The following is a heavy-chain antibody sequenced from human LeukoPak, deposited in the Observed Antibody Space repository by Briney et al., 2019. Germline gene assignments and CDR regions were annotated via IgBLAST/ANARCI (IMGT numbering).Heavy chain of an antibody. CDR3: AKGSRGSRPYYFDF. CDR1: GFTFSSYW. J-gene: IGHJ4*02. Sequence: GGSLRLSCAASGFTFSSYWMSWVRQAPGKGLEWVSVIYSGGSTYYADSVKGRFTISRDNSKNTLYLQMNSLRAEDTAVYYCAKGSRGSRPYYFDFWGQGTLVTVSS. V-gene: IGHV3-53*01. CDR2: IYSGGST. D-gene: IGHD3-16*01.